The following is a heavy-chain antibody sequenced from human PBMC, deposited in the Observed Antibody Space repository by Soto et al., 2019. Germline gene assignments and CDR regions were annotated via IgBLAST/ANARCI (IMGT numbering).Heavy chain of an antibody. Sequence: ASVKVSCKVSGYTLTELSMHWVRQAPGKGLEWMGGFDPEDGETIYAQKFQGRVTMTEDTSTDTAYMELSSLRSEDTAVYYCATGAAVAGYDAFDIWGQGTMVTVSS. J-gene: IGHJ3*02. D-gene: IGHD6-19*01. CDR2: FDPEDGET. V-gene: IGHV1-24*01. CDR1: GYTLTELS. CDR3: ATGAAVAGYDAFDI.